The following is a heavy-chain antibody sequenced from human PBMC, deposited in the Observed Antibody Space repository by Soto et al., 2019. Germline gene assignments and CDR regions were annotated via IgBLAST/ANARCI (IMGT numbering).Heavy chain of an antibody. CDR2: ISFDGRNE. V-gene: IGHV3-30*18. Sequence: ESGGGVVQPGRSLRLSCAASGFTFWNYGMHWVRQAPGKGLEWVAVISFDGRNEYSADSVKGRFTISRDNSKNTLLLQMNGLIHEDTAVYYCEKALNIEVRGVPPPDFWGQGTLVTVSS. D-gene: IGHD3-10*01. J-gene: IGHJ4*02. CDR3: EKALNIEVRGVPPPDF. CDR1: GFTFWNYG.